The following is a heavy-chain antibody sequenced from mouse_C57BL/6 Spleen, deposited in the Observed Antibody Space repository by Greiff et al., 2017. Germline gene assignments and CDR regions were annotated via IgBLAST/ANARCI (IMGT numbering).Heavy chain of an antibody. CDR1: GYTFTDYY. Sequence: LVEPGASVKMSCKASGYTFTDYYMNWVKQSHGKSLEWIGVINPYNGGTSYNQKFKGKATLTVDKSSSTAYMELNSLTSEDSAVYYCARTDYFDYWGQGTTLTVSS. V-gene: IGHV1-19*01. CDR3: ARTDYFDY. J-gene: IGHJ2*01. CDR2: INPYNGGT.